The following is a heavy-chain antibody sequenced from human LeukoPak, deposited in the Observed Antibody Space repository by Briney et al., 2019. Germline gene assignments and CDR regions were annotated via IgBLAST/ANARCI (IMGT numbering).Heavy chain of an antibody. J-gene: IGHJ3*02. CDR2: IIPIFGTA. CDR1: GGTFSSYA. Sequence: GASVKVSCKASGGTFSSYAISWVRQAPGQGLEWMGGIIPIFGTANYAQKFQGRVTITADESTSTAYMELSSLRSEDTAVYYCAAVLLSDSPGEWAFDIWGQGTMVTVSS. V-gene: IGHV1-69*13. D-gene: IGHD3-16*01. CDR3: AAVLLSDSPGEWAFDI.